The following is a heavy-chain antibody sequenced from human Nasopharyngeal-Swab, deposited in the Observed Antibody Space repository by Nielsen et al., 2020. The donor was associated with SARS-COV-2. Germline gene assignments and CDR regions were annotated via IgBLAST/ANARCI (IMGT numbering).Heavy chain of an antibody. CDR2: ISSSSSYI. D-gene: IGHD3-3*01. CDR3: ARDRYDFWSGYYTPYYYYYGMDV. V-gene: IGHV3-21*01. Sequence: WIRQPPGKGLEWVSSISSSSSYIYYADSVKGRFTISRDNAKNSLYLQMNSLRAEDTAVYYCARDRYDFWSGYYTPYYYYYGMDVWGQGTTVTSP. J-gene: IGHJ6*02.